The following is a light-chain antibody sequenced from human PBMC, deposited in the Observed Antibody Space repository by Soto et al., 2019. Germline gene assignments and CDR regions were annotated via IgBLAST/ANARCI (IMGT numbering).Light chain of an antibody. J-gene: IGKJ5*01. Sequence: EIVLTQSPGTLSLSPGERATLSCRASQSVSASYLALYQQKPDQAPRLLIYAASSRAIGIPDRFSGSGSGTDFTLTVSRLEPEDFAVYYCQQYGNSPAITFGQGTRLEIK. CDR2: AAS. V-gene: IGKV3-20*01. CDR1: QSVSASY. CDR3: QQYGNSPAIT.